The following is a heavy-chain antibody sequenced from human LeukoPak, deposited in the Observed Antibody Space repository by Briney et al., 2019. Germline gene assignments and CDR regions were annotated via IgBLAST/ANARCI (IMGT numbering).Heavy chain of an antibody. Sequence: GGSLRLSCTASGFTFGDYAMSWVRQAPGKGLEWVGFIRSKAYGGTTEYAASVKGRFTISRDDSKSIAYLQMNSLKTEDTAVYYCTSPRVRMVRGVIFYGGEYYFDYWGQGTLVTVSS. CDR1: GFTFGDYA. V-gene: IGHV3-49*04. CDR3: TSPRVRMVRGVIFYGGEYYFDY. J-gene: IGHJ4*02. D-gene: IGHD3-10*01. CDR2: IRSKAYGGTT.